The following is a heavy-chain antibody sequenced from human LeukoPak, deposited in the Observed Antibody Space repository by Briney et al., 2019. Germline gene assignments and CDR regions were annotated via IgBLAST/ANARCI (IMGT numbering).Heavy chain of an antibody. J-gene: IGHJ4*02. D-gene: IGHD2-15*01. CDR3: AKVALRRGYCSGGSCRALDY. CDR1: GFTFSNYA. Sequence: PGGSLRLSCAASGFTFSNYAMSWVRQAPGKGLEWVAFIRYDGSNKYYADSVKGRFTISRDNSKNTLYLQMNSLRAEDTAVYYCAKVALRRGYCSGGSCRALDYWGQGTLVTVSS. CDR2: IRYDGSNK. V-gene: IGHV3-30*02.